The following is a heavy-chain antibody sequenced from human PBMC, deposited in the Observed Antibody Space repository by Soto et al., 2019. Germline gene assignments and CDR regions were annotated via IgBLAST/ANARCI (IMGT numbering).Heavy chain of an antibody. CDR1: GFSLSNAGLG. J-gene: IGHJ4*02. Sequence: SGPTLVNPTETLTLTCTVSGFSLSNAGLGVSWIRQPPGKALEWLAHIFSNDEKSYSTSLKSRLTISKDTSKSQVVLIMTNMDPVDTATYYCARSGYSYGYLGYWGQGTLVTVSS. CDR3: ARSGYSYGYLGY. CDR2: IFSNDEK. V-gene: IGHV2-26*01. D-gene: IGHD5-18*01.